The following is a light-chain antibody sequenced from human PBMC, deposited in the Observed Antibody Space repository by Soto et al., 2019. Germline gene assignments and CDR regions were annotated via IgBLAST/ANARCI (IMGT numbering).Light chain of an antibody. Sequence: DIQMTQSPSSLSASVGARVSITCQASQDIRTSLSWFQQKPGRAPKLLIYGASNLETGVPSRFRGSGSGTDFTFTISSLQPEDIATYYFEQYYNLPPCTFGPGTKVDIK. CDR3: EQYYNLPPCT. V-gene: IGKV1-33*01. CDR2: GAS. CDR1: QDIRTS. J-gene: IGKJ3*01.